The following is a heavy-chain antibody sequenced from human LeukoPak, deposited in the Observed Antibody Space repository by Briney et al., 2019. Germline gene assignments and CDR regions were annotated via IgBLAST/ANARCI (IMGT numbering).Heavy chain of an antibody. V-gene: IGHV4-4*02. CDR3: ARGEERGSGTVHFDY. D-gene: IGHD3-10*01. J-gene: IGHJ4*02. CDR1: GGSISNNNW. Sequence: NPSETLSLTCAVSGGSISNNNWWSWVRQPPGMGLEWIGEIYHGGSTNYNPSLKSRVTMSVDRSKNQFSLKLSSVTAADTAVYYCARGEERGSGTVHFDYWGQGTPVTVSS. CDR2: IYHGGST.